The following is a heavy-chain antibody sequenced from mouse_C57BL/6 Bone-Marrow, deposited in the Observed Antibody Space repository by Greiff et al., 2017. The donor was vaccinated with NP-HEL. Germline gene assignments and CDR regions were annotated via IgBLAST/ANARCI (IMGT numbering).Heavy chain of an antibody. J-gene: IGHJ4*01. CDR2: IDPSDSYT. V-gene: IGHV1-69*01. CDR3: AGAQAYYAMDY. CDR1: GYTFTSYW. Sequence: VQLQQPGAELVMPGASVKLSCKASGYTFTSYWMHWVKQRPGQGLAWIGEIDPSDSYTNYNHKFKGKSTLTVDKSSSTAYMQLSSMTSEDAAVYCCAGAQAYYAMDYWGQGTSVTVSS. D-gene: IGHD3-2*02.